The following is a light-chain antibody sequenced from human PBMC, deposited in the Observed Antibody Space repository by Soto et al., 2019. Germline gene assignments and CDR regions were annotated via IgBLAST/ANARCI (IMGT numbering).Light chain of an antibody. CDR1: QSVHTL. J-gene: IGKJ5*01. V-gene: IGKV3-11*01. Sequence: EVVFTQSPDTRSLSPGEGASLSCRASQSVHTLLAWYRQKPGQAPRLLIYGASTRAPGVPARCSGSGSGTDFTLTITSLEPEDFAVYYCHQRSNWPTDTFGQGARLEIK. CDR3: HQRSNWPTDT. CDR2: GAS.